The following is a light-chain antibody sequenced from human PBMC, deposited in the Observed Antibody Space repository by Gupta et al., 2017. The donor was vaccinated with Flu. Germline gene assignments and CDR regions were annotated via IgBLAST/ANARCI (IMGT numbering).Light chain of an antibody. CDR1: QGIRNY. Sequence: DIQMTQSPSSLSASVGVRVTSTCPASQGIRNYLDWFQQKPGKAPKPLIYATSPLQSGVPSRFCGSGSATDFTLAISSLQPEDFANYYCQQYNSYPYSFGQGTKLEIK. CDR2: ATS. J-gene: IGKJ2*03. CDR3: QQYNSYPYS. V-gene: IGKV1-16*01.